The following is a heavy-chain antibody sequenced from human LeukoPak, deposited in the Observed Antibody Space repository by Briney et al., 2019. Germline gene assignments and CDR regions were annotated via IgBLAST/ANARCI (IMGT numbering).Heavy chain of an antibody. CDR3: ARGGHETRYYYYMDV. D-gene: IGHD1-7*01. CDR1: GFTFSSYW. V-gene: IGHV3-74*01. CDR2: INTDGSST. J-gene: IGHJ6*03. Sequence: GGSLRLSCAASGFTFSSYWMHWVRQAPGKGLVWVSRINTDGSSTSYADSVKGRFTISRDNAKNTLYLQMSSLRAEDTAVYYCARGGHETRYYYYMDVWGKGTTVTVSS.